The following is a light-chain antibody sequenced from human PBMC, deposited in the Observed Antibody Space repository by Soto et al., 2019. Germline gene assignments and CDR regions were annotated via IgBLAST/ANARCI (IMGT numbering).Light chain of an antibody. CDR2: INN. CDR1: NSNIGVYP. J-gene: IGLJ2*01. Sequence: QSFLTQPPSASGTPGQRVTISGSGSNSNIGVYPVHWDQRRPGTAPKLLIYINNQRPSGVPYRFSGSKSGTSGSLAISGLQSEDEADYYCATWDDSLNAVVFGGGTKVTVL. CDR3: ATWDDSLNAVV. V-gene: IGLV1-44*01.